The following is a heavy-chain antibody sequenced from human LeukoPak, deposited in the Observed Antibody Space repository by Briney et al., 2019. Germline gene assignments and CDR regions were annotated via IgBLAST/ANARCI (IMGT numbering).Heavy chain of an antibody. CDR1: GYSFSTDW. CDR3: VRLQPRTGSYSTFDY. Sequence: GESLKISCKGSGYSFSTDWIAWVRQMPGEGLEWMGIIYPGDSDTRYSPSFEGHVSISADKSISTAFLQWSSLKASDTAIYYCVRLQPRTGSYSTFDYWGQGTQVTVSS. D-gene: IGHD3-10*01. J-gene: IGHJ4*02. V-gene: IGHV5-51*01. CDR2: IYPGDSDT.